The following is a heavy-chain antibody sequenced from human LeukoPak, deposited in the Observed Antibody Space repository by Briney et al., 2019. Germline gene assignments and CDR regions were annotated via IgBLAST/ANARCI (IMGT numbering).Heavy chain of an antibody. CDR2: ISHDGSNK. Sequence: GGSLRLSCAASEFTFSTYAMHWVRQAPGKGLEWVAVISHDGSNKYYADSVKGRFTISRDNSKNTLYLQMSSLRAEDTAVYYCAKDVANYFDYWGQGTLVTVSS. CDR3: AKDVANYFDY. CDR1: EFTFSTYA. D-gene: IGHD2-15*01. V-gene: IGHV3-30-3*01. J-gene: IGHJ4*02.